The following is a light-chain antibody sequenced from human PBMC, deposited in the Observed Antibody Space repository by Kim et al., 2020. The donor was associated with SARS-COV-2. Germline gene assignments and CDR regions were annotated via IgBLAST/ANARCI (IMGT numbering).Light chain of an antibody. CDR2: SAV. Sequence: AAVGETVTITCRASQGINSNLAWYQQRPGKAPNLLIYSAVTLHSGVPSRFSGSGSGTDFTLTITSLQPEDFATYHCQQHHSFPLTFGGGTKVDIK. CDR1: QGINSN. V-gene: IGKV1-9*01. J-gene: IGKJ4*01. CDR3: QQHHSFPLT.